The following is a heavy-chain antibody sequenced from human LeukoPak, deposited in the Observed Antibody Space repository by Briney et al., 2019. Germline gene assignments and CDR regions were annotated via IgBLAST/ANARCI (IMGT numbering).Heavy chain of an antibody. J-gene: IGHJ1*01. CDR2: IKQDGSES. V-gene: IGHV3-7*01. Sequence: ETLSLTCPVSGASISGYFWSWIRQPPGKGLEWVANIKQDGSESYYVDSVKGRFTISRDNAKNSLYLQMNSLRVEDTAVYYCGRGRTSMIGGQGTLVSVSS. CDR1: GASISGYF. D-gene: IGHD3-16*01. CDR3: GRGRTSMI.